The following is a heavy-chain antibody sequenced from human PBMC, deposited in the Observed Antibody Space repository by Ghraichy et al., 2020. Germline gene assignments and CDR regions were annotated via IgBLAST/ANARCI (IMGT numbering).Heavy chain of an antibody. J-gene: IGHJ3*02. CDR1: GYSFTSYW. V-gene: IGHV5-51*01. CDR3: ARAAAGFHDAFDI. Sequence: GESLNISCKGSGYSFTSYWIGWVRQMPGKGLEWMGIIYPGDSDTRYSPSFQGQFTISADKSISTAYLQWSSLKASDTAMYYCARAAAGFHDAFDIWGQGTMVTVSS. D-gene: IGHD6-13*01. CDR2: IYPGDSDT.